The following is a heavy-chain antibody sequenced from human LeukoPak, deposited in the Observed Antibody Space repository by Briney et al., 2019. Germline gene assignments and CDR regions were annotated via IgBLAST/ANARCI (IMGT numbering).Heavy chain of an antibody. CDR2: IYSGGST. CDR3: ARAVLGVAPFDY. D-gene: IGHD3-3*01. Sequence: PGGSLRLSCAASGFTFSSYAMSWVRQAPGKGLEWVSVIYSGGSTYYADSVKGRFTISRHNSKNTLYLQMNSLRAEDTAVYYCARAVLGVAPFDYWGQGTLVTVSS. J-gene: IGHJ4*02. CDR1: GFTFSSYA. V-gene: IGHV3-53*04.